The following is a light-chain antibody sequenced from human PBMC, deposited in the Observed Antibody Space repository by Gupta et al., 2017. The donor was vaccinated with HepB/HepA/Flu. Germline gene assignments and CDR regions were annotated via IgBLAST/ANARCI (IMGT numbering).Light chain of an antibody. CDR3: QKYDSAPCS. CDR2: AAS. Sequence: DIQMTQSPSSLSASVGDRVTITCRASQGIRDYLAWYQQTPGKVPNLLIYAASTLQSGVPSRFSGSGSGTDFTLTISSLQPEDVATYYCQKYDSAPCSFGQGTKLEIK. CDR1: QGIRDY. J-gene: IGKJ2*04. V-gene: IGKV1-27*01.